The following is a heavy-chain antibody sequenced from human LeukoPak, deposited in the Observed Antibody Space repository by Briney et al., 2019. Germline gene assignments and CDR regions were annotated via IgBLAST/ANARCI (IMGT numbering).Heavy chain of an antibody. CDR3: ARPNFDWGPGYYYYGMDV. CDR1: GYTLTELS. J-gene: IGHJ6*02. CDR2: FDPEDGET. Sequence: ASVKVSCKVSGYTLTELSMHWVRQAPGKGLEWMGGFDPEDGETIYAQKFQGRVTMIEDTSTDTAYMELSSLRSEDTAVYYCARPNFDWGPGYYYYGMDVWGQGTTVTVSS. D-gene: IGHD3-9*01. V-gene: IGHV1-24*01.